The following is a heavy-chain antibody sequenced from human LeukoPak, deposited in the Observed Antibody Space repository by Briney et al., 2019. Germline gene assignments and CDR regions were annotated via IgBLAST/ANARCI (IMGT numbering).Heavy chain of an antibody. J-gene: IGHJ4*02. CDR2: IIPIFGTA. Sequence: ASVKVSCKASGGTFSSYAISWVRQAPGQGLEWMGGIIPIFGTANYAQKFQGRVTITADKSTSTAYMELSSLRSEDTAVYYCARSRGYCSGGSCCFDYWGQGTLVTVSS. CDR1: GGTFSSYA. V-gene: IGHV1-69*06. CDR3: ARSRGYCSGGSCCFDY. D-gene: IGHD2-15*01.